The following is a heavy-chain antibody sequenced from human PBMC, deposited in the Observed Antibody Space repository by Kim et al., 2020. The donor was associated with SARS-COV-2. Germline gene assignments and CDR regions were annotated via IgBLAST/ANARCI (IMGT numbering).Heavy chain of an antibody. CDR1: GDSISSGDPY. CDR2: IQYTGTS. V-gene: IGHV4-30-4*01. J-gene: IGHJ2*01. Sequence: SETLSLTCIVSGDSISSGDPYWSWLRQSPGKGLEWIAYIQYTGTSYYNSSLKSRVVMSADSSSTEVSLKFTSVKAADTAVYDCARDRVVGYFDLWGRG. D-gene: IGHD2-15*01. CDR3: ARDRVVGYFDL.